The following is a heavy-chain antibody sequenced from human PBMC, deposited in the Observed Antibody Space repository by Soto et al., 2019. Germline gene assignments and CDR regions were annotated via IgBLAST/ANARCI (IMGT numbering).Heavy chain of an antibody. CDR2: LYPGDSDT. CDR3: ARQGGYYYDSSGYYPDHFDY. D-gene: IGHD3-22*01. J-gene: IGHJ4*02. V-gene: IGHV5-51*01. Sequence: GESLKISCKGSGYSFTSYWIGWVRQMPGKGLEWMGILYPGDSDTRYSPSFQGQVTISADKSSRTAYLQWSSLKASDTAMYYCARQGGYYYDSSGYYPDHFDYWGQGTLVTVSS. CDR1: GYSFTSYW.